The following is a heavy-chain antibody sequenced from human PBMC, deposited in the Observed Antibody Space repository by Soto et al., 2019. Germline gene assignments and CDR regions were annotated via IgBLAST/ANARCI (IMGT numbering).Heavy chain of an antibody. CDR1: GGSISSSSYY. CDR2: IYYSGST. CDR3: ARWVHGGGWFDY. D-gene: IGHD2-15*01. Sequence: QLQLQESGPGLVKPSETLSLTCTVSGGSISSSSYYWGWIRQPPGKGLAWIGSIYYSGSTYYNPSLKSRVTRSVDTSKNQCSLKLSSVTAADTAVYYCARWVHGGGWFDYWGQGTLVTVSS. J-gene: IGHJ4*02. V-gene: IGHV4-39*01.